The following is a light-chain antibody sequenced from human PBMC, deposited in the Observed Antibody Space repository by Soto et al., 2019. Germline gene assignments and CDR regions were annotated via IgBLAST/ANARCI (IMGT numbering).Light chain of an antibody. V-gene: IGLV1-40*01. CDR2: GNI. CDR1: SSNIGAGYD. CDR3: QSYDTSLNGVV. Sequence: QSVLTQPPSVSGAPGLRVTISCTGTSSNIGAGYDVHWYRQLPGTAPKLLIYGNINRPSGVPDRFSASKSGTSASLAITGLQAEDEADYYCQSYDTSLNGVVFGGGTKLTVL. J-gene: IGLJ2*01.